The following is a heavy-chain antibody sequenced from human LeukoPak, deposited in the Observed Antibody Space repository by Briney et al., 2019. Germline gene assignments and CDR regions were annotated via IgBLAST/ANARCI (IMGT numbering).Heavy chain of an antibody. V-gene: IGHV1-18*01. J-gene: IGHJ6*02. D-gene: IGHD6-19*01. CDR2: ISAYNGNT. Sequence: ASVKVSCKASGYTFTSYGISWVRQAPGQGLEWMGWISAYNGNTNYAQKFQGRVTITRDTSASTAYMELSSLRSEDTAVYYCAKGEQWPRAYGMDVWGQGTTVTVSS. CDR3: AKGEQWPRAYGMDV. CDR1: GYTFTSYG.